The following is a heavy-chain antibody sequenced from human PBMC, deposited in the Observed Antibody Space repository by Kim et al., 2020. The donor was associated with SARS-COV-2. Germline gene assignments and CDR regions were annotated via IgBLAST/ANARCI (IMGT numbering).Heavy chain of an antibody. CDR3: ARAGKLHDAFDI. CDR2: ISSSSSYI. D-gene: IGHD1-26*01. Sequence: GGSLRLSCAASGFTFSSYSMNWVRQAPGKGLEWVSSISSSSSYIYYADSVKGRFTISRDNAKNSLYLQMNSLRAEDTAVYYCARAGKLHDAFDIWGQGTMVTVSS. CDR1: GFTFSSYS. V-gene: IGHV3-21*01. J-gene: IGHJ3*02.